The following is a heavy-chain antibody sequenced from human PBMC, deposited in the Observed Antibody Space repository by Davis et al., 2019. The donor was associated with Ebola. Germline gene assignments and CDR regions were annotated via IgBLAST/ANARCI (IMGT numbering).Heavy chain of an antibody. Sequence: GESLKISCAASGFTFSRYWMHWVRQAPGKGLVYVSRISSDGGITSYADSVVGRFTISRDDSKNMLYLQMNSLKTEDTAVYYCARRVGAGLLPDYWGQGVLVTVS. J-gene: IGHJ4*02. CDR3: ARRVGAGLLPDY. V-gene: IGHV3-74*01. CDR2: ISSDGGIT. CDR1: GFTFSRYW. D-gene: IGHD1-26*01.